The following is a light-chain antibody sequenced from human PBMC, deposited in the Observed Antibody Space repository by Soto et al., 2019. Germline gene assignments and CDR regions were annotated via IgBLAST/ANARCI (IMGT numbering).Light chain of an antibody. CDR1: QNVFSN. CDR3: QHYNNCPVN. CDR2: GAS. J-gene: IGKJ5*01. V-gene: IGKV3D-15*01. Sequence: LVLTQSPATLSVSPGERASLSCGASQNVFSNLAWYQQKPGQAPRLLIYGASTRATGVPARFSGSGSGTEFTPTNRSLQSEDFEVYWGQHYNNCPVNCGPVTLLEIK.